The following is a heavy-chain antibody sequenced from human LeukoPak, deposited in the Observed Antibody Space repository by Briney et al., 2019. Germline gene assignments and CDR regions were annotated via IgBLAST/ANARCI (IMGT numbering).Heavy chain of an antibody. CDR3: ARVTSTSCVDY. J-gene: IGHJ4*02. Sequence: GGSLRLSCAASGFTFSSYAMHWVRQAPGKGLEWVAVISYDGSNKYYADSVKGRFTISRDNSKNTLYLQMNSLRYDDTAVYYCARVTSTSCVDYWGQGTLVTVSS. CDR2: ISYDGSNK. CDR1: GFTFSSYA. D-gene: IGHD2-2*01. V-gene: IGHV3-30*01.